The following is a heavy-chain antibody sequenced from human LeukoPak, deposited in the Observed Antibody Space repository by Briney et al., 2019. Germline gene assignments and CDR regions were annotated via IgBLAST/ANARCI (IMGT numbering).Heavy chain of an antibody. CDR1: GGSISSSSYY. Sequence: ASETLSLTCTVSGGSISSSSYYWGWIRQPPGKGLEWIGSIYYSGSTYYNPSLKSRVTISVDTSKNQFSLKLSSVTAADTAVYYCARLTGYSSGWYTNYYYYGMDVWGQGTTVTVSS. D-gene: IGHD6-19*01. CDR2: IYYSGST. J-gene: IGHJ6*02. V-gene: IGHV4-39*01. CDR3: ARLTGYSSGWYTNYYYYGMDV.